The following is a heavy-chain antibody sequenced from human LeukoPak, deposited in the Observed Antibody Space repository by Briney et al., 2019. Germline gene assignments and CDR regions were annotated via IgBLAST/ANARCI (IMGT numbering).Heavy chain of an antibody. D-gene: IGHD7-27*01. V-gene: IGHV4-30-4*01. CDR3: ASETGDFHYFDY. CDR1: GGSISSGDYY. CDR2: IYYSGST. J-gene: IGHJ4*02. Sequence: SETLSLTCTVSGGSISSGDYYWSWIRQPPGKGLEWIGYIYYSGSTYYNPSLKSRVTISVDTSKNQFSLKLSSVTAADTAVYYCASETGDFHYFDYWGQGTLVTVSS.